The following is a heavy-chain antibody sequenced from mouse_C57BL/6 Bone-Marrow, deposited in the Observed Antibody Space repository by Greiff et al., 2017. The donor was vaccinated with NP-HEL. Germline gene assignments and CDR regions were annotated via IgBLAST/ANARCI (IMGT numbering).Heavy chain of an antibody. CDR3: ARRFYYYGSSYFDY. D-gene: IGHD1-1*01. CDR1: GYTFTNYW. V-gene: IGHV1-63*01. J-gene: IGHJ2*01. Sequence: QVQLKQSGAELVRPGTSVKMSCKASGYTFTNYWIGWAKQRPGHGLEWIGDIYPGGGYTNYNEKFKGKATLTADKSSSTAYMQFSSLTSEDSAIYYCARRFYYYGSSYFDYWGQGTTPTVSS. CDR2: IYPGGGYT.